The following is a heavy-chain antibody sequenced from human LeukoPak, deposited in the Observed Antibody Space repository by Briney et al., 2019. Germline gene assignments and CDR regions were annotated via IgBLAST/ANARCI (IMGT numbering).Heavy chain of an antibody. CDR2: IYTSGST. CDR3: ARVGGAAAGPPGAFDI. V-gene: IGHV4-4*07. J-gene: IGHJ3*02. CDR1: GGSISSYY. Sequence: SETLSLTCTVSGGSISSYYWSWIRQPAGKGLEWIGRIYTSGSTNYNPSLKSRVTMSVDTSKNQFSLKLSSVTAADTAVYYCARVGGAAAGPPGAFDIWGRGTMVTVSS. D-gene: IGHD6-13*01.